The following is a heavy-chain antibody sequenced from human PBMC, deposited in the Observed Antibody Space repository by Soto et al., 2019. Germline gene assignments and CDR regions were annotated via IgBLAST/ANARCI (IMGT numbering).Heavy chain of an antibody. D-gene: IGHD2-21*02. V-gene: IGHV4-34*01. CDR1: GGSFSGYY. Sequence: QVQLQQWGAGLLKPSETLSLTCAVYGGSFSGYYWSWIRQPPGKGLEWIGEINRSGSTNYNPSLKSRVTISVDPSKNQFSLMLSAVTAADTAVYYCARSPLVVTAKGNYFDYWGQGTLVTVSS. CDR2: INRSGST. CDR3: ARSPLVVTAKGNYFDY. J-gene: IGHJ4*02.